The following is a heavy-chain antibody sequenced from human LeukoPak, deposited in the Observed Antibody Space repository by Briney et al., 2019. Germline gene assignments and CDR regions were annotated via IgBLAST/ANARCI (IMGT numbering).Heavy chain of an antibody. CDR2: IYFDGSTK. CDR3: AKDQCTRTSCDGYPGY. CDR1: GFTFSSYG. V-gene: IGHV3-30*02. D-gene: IGHD2-2*01. Sequence: GGSLRLSCAASGFTFSSYGMHWVRPAPGKGLEWVAFIYFDGSTKYSGDSVKGRFSISRDNSKSTLYLQMNSLRPEDTAVYYCAKDQCTRTSCDGYPGYWGQGSLVTVSS. J-gene: IGHJ4*02.